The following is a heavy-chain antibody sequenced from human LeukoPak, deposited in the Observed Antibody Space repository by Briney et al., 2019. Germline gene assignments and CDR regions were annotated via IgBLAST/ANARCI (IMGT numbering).Heavy chain of an antibody. CDR2: IRSKTYGGTT. V-gene: IGHV3-49*04. CDR1: GFTFGDYA. CDR3: VVDTSGYNYYFDY. J-gene: IGHJ4*02. Sequence: GGSLSLSCTASGFTFGDYALTWVRQAPGKSLEWVGFIRSKTYGGTTEYAASVNGRFTISRDDSRSIAYLQMNSLKTEDTAVYYCVVDTSGYNYYFDYWGQGTLVTVSS. D-gene: IGHD3-22*01.